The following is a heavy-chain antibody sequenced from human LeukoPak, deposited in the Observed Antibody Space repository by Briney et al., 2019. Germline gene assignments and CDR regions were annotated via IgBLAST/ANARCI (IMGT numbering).Heavy chain of an antibody. CDR2: ISSSGSTI. CDR1: GFTFSDYY. V-gene: IGHV3-11*01. CDR3: ATHYGSGSYYLNYFDY. D-gene: IGHD3-10*01. J-gene: IGHJ4*02. Sequence: GGSLRLSCAASGFTFSDYYMSWIRQAPGKGLEWVSYISSSGSTIYYADSVKGRFTISRDNAKNSLYLQMNSLRAEDTAVYYCATHYGSGSYYLNYFDYWGQGTLVTVSS.